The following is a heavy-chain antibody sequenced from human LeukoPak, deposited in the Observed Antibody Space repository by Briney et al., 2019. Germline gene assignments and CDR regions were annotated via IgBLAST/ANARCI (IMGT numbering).Heavy chain of an antibody. V-gene: IGHV4-59*01. CDR3: ARDSTRGWLHRAFDI. Sequence: PSETLSLTCTVSGGSISSYYWSWIRQPPGKGLEWSGYIYYSGSTNYNPSLKSRVTISVDTSKNQFSLKLSSVTAADTAVYYCARDSTRGWLHRAFDIWGEGTMVTVSS. CDR1: GGSISSYY. CDR2: IYYSGST. J-gene: IGHJ3*02. D-gene: IGHD5-24*01.